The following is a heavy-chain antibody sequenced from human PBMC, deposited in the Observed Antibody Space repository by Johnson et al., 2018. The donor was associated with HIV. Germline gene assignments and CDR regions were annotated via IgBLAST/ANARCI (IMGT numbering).Heavy chain of an antibody. Sequence: VHLVESGGGLVQPGGSLRLSCAASGFTFSLYWMTWVRQAPGKGLEWVANIKQDGSEKYYVDSVKGRFTISRDNAKNSVYLQINGLRAEDTALYYCARDEMQRRYALTAFDIWGQGTMVTVS. CDR1: GFTFSLYW. CDR3: ARDEMQRRYALTAFDI. J-gene: IGHJ3*02. CDR2: IKQDGSEK. V-gene: IGHV3-7*05. D-gene: IGHD6-25*01.